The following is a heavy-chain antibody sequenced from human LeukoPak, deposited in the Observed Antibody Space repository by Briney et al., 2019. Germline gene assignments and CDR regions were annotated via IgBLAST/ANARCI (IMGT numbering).Heavy chain of an antibody. CDR1: GFTFSSYA. V-gene: IGHV3-23*01. J-gene: IGHJ4*02. D-gene: IGHD6-13*01. CDR3: VRDNPRQQGFAY. CDR2: ISGSGGST. Sequence: GGSLRLSCAASGFTFSSYAMSWVRQAPGKGLEWVSAISGSGGSTYYADSVKGRFTISRDNSKNTLYLPMNSLRAEDTAVYYCVRDNPRQQGFAYWGQGTLVTVSS.